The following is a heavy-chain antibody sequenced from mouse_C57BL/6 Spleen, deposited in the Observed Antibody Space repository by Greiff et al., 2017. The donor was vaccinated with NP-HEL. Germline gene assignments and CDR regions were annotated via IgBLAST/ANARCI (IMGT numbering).Heavy chain of an antibody. V-gene: IGHV1-61*01. CDR1: GYTFTSYW. Sequence: VQLQQPGAELVRPGSSVKLSCKASGYTFTSYWMDWVKQRPGQGLEWIGNIYPSDSETHYNQKFKDKATLTVDKSSSTAYMQLSSLTSEDSAVYYCASSYDGYPTCFADWGQGTLVTVSA. CDR2: IYPSDSET. CDR3: ASSYDGYPTCFAD. J-gene: IGHJ3*01. D-gene: IGHD2-3*01.